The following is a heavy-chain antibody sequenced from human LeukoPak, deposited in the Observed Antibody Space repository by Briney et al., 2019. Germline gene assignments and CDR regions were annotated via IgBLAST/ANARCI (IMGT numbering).Heavy chain of an antibody. V-gene: IGHV1-2*02. D-gene: IGHD3-3*01. CDR2: INPNSGDT. CDR3: ARGSGYYSFDC. Sequence: ASVKVSCTASGYTFTAYYMHWVRQAPGQGLEWMGWINPNSGDTNYAQNFQGRVTMTRDTSISTAYMELSRLRSDDTAMYYCARGSGYYSFDCWGQGTLVTVSS. J-gene: IGHJ4*02. CDR1: GYTFTAYY.